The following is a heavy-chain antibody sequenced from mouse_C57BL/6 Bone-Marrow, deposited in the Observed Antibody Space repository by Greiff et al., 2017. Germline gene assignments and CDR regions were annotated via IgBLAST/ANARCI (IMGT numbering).Heavy chain of an antibody. CDR3: ARPIVTKDYFDY. D-gene: IGHD2-5*01. CDR2: ISSGGSYT. V-gene: IGHV5-6*01. Sequence: DVQLVESGGDLVKPGGSLKLSCAASGFTFSSYGMSWVRQTPDKRLEWVATISSGGSYTYYPDSVKGRFTISRDNAKNTLYLQMSSLKSEDTAMYYCARPIVTKDYFDYWGQGTTLTVSS. J-gene: IGHJ2*01. CDR1: GFTFSSYG.